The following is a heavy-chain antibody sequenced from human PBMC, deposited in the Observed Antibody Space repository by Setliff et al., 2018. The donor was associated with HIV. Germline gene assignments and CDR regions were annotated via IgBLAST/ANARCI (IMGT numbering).Heavy chain of an antibody. CDR1: GFTFSTYT. CDR3: ARDSGTTLGATRPGY. D-gene: IGHD1-26*01. CDR2: ISSNGYYI. V-gene: IGHV3-21*01. J-gene: IGHJ4*02. Sequence: PGGSLRLSCAASGFTFSTYTMNWVRQAPGKGLEWVSSISSNGYYIYYADSVKGRFTISRDNGKNAVYLQMNSLRAEDTAVYYCARDSGTTLGATRPGYWGQGTLVTVSS.